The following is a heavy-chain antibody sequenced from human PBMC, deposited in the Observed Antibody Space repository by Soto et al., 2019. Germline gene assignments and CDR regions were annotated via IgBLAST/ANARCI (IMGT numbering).Heavy chain of an antibody. V-gene: IGHV3-23*01. D-gene: IGHD3-22*01. CDR2: LSDSVGTT. J-gene: IGHJ4*02. Sequence: PGGSLRLSCAVSGFSFGTYTVNWVRQAPGMGLELVSGLSDSVGTTHYAYSVKGRFTISRDKSKNTLYLQMNNLRAEDTAVYYCAKHLIGGRLQSPFDLWRQGTQVTVSS. CDR3: AKHLIGGRLQSPFDL. CDR1: GFSFGTYT.